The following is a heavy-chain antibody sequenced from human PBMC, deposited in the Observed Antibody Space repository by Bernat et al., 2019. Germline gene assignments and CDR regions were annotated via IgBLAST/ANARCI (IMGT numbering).Heavy chain of an antibody. V-gene: IGHV3-30*18. Sequence: QVQLVESGGGVVQPGMSLRLSCAASGFTFSNYGIHWVRQAPGKGLEWVAGISYDGKNKYYVDPVKGRFSISRDNSKDKVFLQMNILRAEDTAVYYCVKDRHIVGSTSPDCWGQGTMVTVSS. D-gene: IGHD1-26*01. CDR1: GFTFSNYG. CDR3: VKDRHIVGSTSPDC. J-gene: IGHJ4*02. CDR2: ISYDGKNK.